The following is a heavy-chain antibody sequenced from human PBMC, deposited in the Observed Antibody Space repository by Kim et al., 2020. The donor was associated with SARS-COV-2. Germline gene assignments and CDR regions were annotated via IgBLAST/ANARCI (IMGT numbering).Heavy chain of an antibody. D-gene: IGHD4-17*01. CDR3: AKEKNYGRSIYFDY. V-gene: IGHV3-43*01. Sequence: GGSLRLSCAASGFIFDDYTMHWVRQAPGKGLEWVSLISWSGGSTYYADSVRGRFSISRDNGKNFLFLQMKSLRPEDTAYYYCAKEKNYGRSIYFDYWGLGTLVTVSS. J-gene: IGHJ4*02. CDR1: GFIFDDYT. CDR2: ISWSGGST.